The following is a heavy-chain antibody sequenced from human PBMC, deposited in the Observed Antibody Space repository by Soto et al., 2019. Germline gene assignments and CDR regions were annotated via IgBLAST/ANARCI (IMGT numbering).Heavy chain of an antibody. CDR1: GDTFTFYS. CDR2: INPILSMS. Sequence: QVQLVQSGAEVKRPGSLVKVSCKASGDTFTFYSINWVRQAPGLGLEWMGRINPILSMSNYAQRFQGRVTMTADKSTSTAYMELSSLRSEDTATYYCASSYGSGYRAFDYWGQGALVTVSS. CDR3: ASSYGSGYRAFDY. V-gene: IGHV1-69*02. J-gene: IGHJ4*02. D-gene: IGHD3-10*01.